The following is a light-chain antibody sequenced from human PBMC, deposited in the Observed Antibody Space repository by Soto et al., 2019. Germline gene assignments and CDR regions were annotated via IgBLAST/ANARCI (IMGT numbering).Light chain of an antibody. V-gene: IGKV1-5*03. J-gene: IGKJ1*01. Sequence: DIQMTQSPSTLSASVGDRVTITCRASQSISSWLAWYQQKPGKAHKLLIYKASSLESGVPSRFSGSGSGTEFTLTISSLQPDDFATYYCQQYKSYSTATFGQGTKVDI. CDR2: KAS. CDR1: QSISSW. CDR3: QQYKSYSTAT.